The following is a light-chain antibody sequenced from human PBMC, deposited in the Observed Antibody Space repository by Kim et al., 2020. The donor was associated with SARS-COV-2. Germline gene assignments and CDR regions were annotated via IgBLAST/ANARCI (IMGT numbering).Light chain of an antibody. CDR2: GAS. Sequence: ASVGDRVTIPCRASQGISTYLAWYQQSPGRAPKLLIYGASTLQSGVPSRFSGSGSGTDFTLTIGSLQPDDVATYYCQQLSSYPLTFGGGTKVDIK. V-gene: IGKV1-9*01. CDR3: QQLSSYPLT. J-gene: IGKJ4*01. CDR1: QGISTY.